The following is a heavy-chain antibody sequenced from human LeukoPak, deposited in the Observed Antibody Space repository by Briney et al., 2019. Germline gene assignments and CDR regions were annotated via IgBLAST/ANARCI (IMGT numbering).Heavy chain of an antibody. CDR3: ARVYCGADCYNNYYYGMDV. D-gene: IGHD2-21*02. V-gene: IGHV3-30*04. CDR1: GFTFNRYA. J-gene: IGHJ6*02. CDR2: ISYDGSNR. Sequence: SLRLSCAASGFTFNRYAMHWVRQAPGKGLEWVAAISYDGSNRYYADSVKGRFTISRDNSNNTLFLQLNSLRPEATAVYYCARVYCGADCYNNYYYGMDVWGQGTTVTVSS.